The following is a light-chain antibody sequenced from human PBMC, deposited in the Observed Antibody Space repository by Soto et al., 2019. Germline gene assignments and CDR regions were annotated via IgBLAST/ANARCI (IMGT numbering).Light chain of an antibody. CDR2: DNN. CDR1: SSNIGSNT. Sequence: QSVLTQPPSASGTPGQRVTISCSGSSSNIGSNTVNWYQQLPGTAPKLLIYDNNKRPSGVPDRFSGSKSGTSASLAISGLQTEDEGDYYCQSYEGSLTVIFGGGTKVTVL. J-gene: IGLJ2*01. CDR3: QSYEGSLTVI. V-gene: IGLV1-44*01.